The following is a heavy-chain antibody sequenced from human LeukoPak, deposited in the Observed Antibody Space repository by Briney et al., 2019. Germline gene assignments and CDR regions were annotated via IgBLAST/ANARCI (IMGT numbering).Heavy chain of an antibody. Sequence: GGSLRLSCAASGFTFSSYAMSWVRQAPGKGLEWVSAISGSGGSTYYADSVKGRFTISRANSKNTLYLQMNSLRAEDTAVYDYAKIGGSYFDYWGQGTLVTVSS. CDR1: GFTFSSYA. J-gene: IGHJ4*02. CDR2: ISGSGGST. D-gene: IGHD1-26*01. V-gene: IGHV3-23*01. CDR3: AKIGGSYFDY.